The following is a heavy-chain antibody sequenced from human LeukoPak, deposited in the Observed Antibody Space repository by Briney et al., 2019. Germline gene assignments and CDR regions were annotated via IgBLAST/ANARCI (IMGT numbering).Heavy chain of an antibody. CDR3: ARDGYSSGWSQGYYYYYYMDV. CDR2: INPNSGST. CDR1: GYTFTGYY. Sequence: ASVKVSCKASGYTFTGYYMHWVRQVPGQGLEWMGWINPNSGSTKYAQKFQGRVTMTRDMSTSTVYMELSSLRSEDTAVYYCARDGYSSGWSQGYYYYYYMDVWGKGTTVTVSS. D-gene: IGHD6-19*01. V-gene: IGHV1-2*02. J-gene: IGHJ6*03.